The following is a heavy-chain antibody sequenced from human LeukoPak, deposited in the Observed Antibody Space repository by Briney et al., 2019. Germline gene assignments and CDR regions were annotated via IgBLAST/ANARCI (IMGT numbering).Heavy chain of an antibody. J-gene: IGHJ5*02. CDR2: INPSGGST. Sequence: ASVKVSCKASGYTFTSYYMHWVRQAPGQGLEWMGIINPSGGSTSYAQKFRGRVTMTRDTSTSTVYMELSSLRSEDTAVYYCARGGSTVTTDFPFDPWGQGTLVTVSS. CDR1: GYTFTSYY. D-gene: IGHD4-17*01. V-gene: IGHV1-46*01. CDR3: ARGGSTVTTDFPFDP.